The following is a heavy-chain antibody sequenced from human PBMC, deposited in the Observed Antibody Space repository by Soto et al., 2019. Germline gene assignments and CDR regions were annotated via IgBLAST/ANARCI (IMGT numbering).Heavy chain of an antibody. Sequence: QVQLQESGPGLVKPSQTLSLTCTVSGGSINSGGYYWSWIRQHPGKGLEWVGYIYYSGTTYYSPARQSRLYISRDTPESQFSLELASVTAADTAVYCWERRIPTAGLFDCWGQGTLVTVSS. CDR2: IYYSGTT. D-gene: IGHD6-13*01. CDR3: ERRIPTAGLFDC. J-gene: IGHJ4*02. V-gene: IGHV4-31*03. CDR1: GGSINSGGYY.